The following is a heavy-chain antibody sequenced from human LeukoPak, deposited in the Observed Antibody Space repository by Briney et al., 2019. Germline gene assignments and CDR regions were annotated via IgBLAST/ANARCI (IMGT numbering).Heavy chain of an antibody. CDR2: ISYSGST. CDR1: GGSISSYF. CDR3: ARENRGQTYGSLLDY. D-gene: IGHD4-17*01. Sequence: SETLSLTCNVSGGSISSYFWSWIRQPPGKGLEWIGCISYSGSTDYNPSLKSRVTMSLDTSKNEFSLKLSSLTAADTAMYFCARENRGQTYGSLLDYWGQGTLVTVSS. V-gene: IGHV4-59*01. J-gene: IGHJ4*02.